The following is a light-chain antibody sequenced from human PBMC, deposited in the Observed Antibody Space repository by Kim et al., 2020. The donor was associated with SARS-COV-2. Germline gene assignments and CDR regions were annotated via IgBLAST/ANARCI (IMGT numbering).Light chain of an antibody. J-gene: IGLJ1*01. CDR2: DVS. CDR3: CSYAGSYTYV. CDR1: SSDIGGYNE. V-gene: IGLV2-11*01. Sequence: GRSHTNPGTGASSDIGGYNEVSAHQQHPVKAHKLMIYDVSRRPPGVPDRFSGSKSGNTASLTISGLQAEDEADYYCCSYAGSYTYVFGTGTKVTVL.